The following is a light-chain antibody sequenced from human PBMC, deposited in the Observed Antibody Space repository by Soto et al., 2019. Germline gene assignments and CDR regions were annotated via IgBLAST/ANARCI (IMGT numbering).Light chain of an antibody. CDR1: SNDVGGYNN. Sequence: QSALTKPASVSGSPGQSITISCTGTSNDVGGYNNVSWYQQHPGEAPKLMIYDVSSRPSGVSNRFSGSKAADTASLTISGLQAEDEGDYYCSSFATTDPPMVFGGGTKLTVL. CDR2: DVS. V-gene: IGLV2-14*03. J-gene: IGLJ2*01. CDR3: SSFATTDPPMV.